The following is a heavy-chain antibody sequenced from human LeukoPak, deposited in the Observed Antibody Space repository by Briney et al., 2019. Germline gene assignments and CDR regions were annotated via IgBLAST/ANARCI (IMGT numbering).Heavy chain of an antibody. J-gene: IGHJ3*02. CDR3: AKGLAYCGGDCYRYDAFDT. Sequence: GGSLRLSCAASGFTFSSYAMSWVRQAPGKGLEWVSAISGSGGSTYYADSVKGRFTISRDNSKNTLYLQMNSLRAEDTAVYYCAKGLAYCGGDCYRYDAFDTWGQGTMLTVSS. V-gene: IGHV3-23*01. CDR2: ISGSGGST. CDR1: GFTFSSYA. D-gene: IGHD2-21*02.